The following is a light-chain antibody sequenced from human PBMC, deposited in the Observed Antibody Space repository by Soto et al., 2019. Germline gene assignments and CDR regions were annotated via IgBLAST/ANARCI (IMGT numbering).Light chain of an antibody. Sequence: EIVLTQSPATLSLSPGERATLSCRASQSVSSYLAWYQQKPGQAPRLLIYDASNRATGIPARFSGSGSGTDFTLTISRLEPEAFEVHYCQQRRNWTRFTFGPATKVDIK. CDR1: QSVSSY. J-gene: IGKJ3*01. CDR3: QQRRNWTRFT. V-gene: IGKV3-11*01. CDR2: DAS.